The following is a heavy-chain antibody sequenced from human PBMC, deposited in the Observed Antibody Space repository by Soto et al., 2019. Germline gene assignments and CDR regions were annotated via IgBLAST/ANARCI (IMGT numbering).Heavy chain of an antibody. J-gene: IGHJ4*02. D-gene: IGHD1-7*01. Sequence: QVQLQESGPGLVTPSETLSLTCTVSGGSVSSGNYYWSWFRQPPGKGLEWIGYISSRGSTNYNPPLNSQVTISVDTSKNQFSLKLTSVTAADTAVYYCAMAGNYRYFDAWGQGTLVTVSS. CDR3: AMAGNYRYFDA. CDR1: GGSVSSGNYY. CDR2: ISSRGST. V-gene: IGHV4-61*01.